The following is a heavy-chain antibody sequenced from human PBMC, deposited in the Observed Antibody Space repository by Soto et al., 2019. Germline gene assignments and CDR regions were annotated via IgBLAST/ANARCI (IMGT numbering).Heavy chain of an antibody. CDR1: GFTFSSYW. V-gene: IGHV3-7*03. J-gene: IGHJ6*02. D-gene: IGHD3-10*01. CDR3: ARRALWSGRGDYYYYGMDV. CDR2: IKQDGSEK. Sequence: PGGSLRLSCAASGFTFSSYWMSWVRQAPGKGLEWVANIKQDGSEKYYVDSVKGRFTISRDNAKNSLHLQMNSLRAEDTAVYYCARRALWSGRGDYYYYGMDVWGQGTTVTVSS.